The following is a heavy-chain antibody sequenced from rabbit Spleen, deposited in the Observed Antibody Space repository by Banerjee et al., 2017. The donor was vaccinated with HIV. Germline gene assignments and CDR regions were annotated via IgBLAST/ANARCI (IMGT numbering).Heavy chain of an antibody. J-gene: IGHJ4*01. CDR3: ARDRSSDSGYALSL. D-gene: IGHD1-1*01. V-gene: IGHV1S40*01. Sequence: QSLEESGGGLVQPEGSLALTCKASGFSFSSSDYICWVRQAPGKGLEWISCIAGSSSGFTYSATWAKGRFTISKTSSTTVTLQMTSLTAADTATYFCARDRSSDSGYALSLWGPGTLVTVS. CDR2: IAGSSSGFT. CDR1: GFSFSSSDY.